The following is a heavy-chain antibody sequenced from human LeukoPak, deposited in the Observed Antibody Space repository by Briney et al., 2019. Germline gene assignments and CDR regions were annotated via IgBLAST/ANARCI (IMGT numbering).Heavy chain of an antibody. V-gene: IGHV3-21*01. J-gene: IGHJ4*02. CDR3: ARVGGSYLDY. D-gene: IGHD1-26*01. CDR1: GFTFSSYS. Sequence: GGSLRPSCAASGFTFSSYSMNWVRQAPGKGLEWVSSITSSSSYIYYADSVKGRFTISRDNAKNSLYLQMNSLRAEDTAMYYCARVGGSYLDYWGQGTLVTVSS. CDR2: ITSSSSYI.